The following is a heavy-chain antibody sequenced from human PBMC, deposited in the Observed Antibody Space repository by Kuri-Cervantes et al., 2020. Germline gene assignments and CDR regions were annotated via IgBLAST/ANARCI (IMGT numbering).Heavy chain of an antibody. J-gene: IGHJ4*02. D-gene: IGHD6-19*01. CDR3: VRDRGSGWYGLDY. CDR1: GGSISRGDYY. Sequence: SETLSLTCTVSGGSISRGDYYWSWIRQPPGKGLEWIGYIYYSGSTYYNPSLKSRVTISVDTSKNQFSLKLSSVTAADTAVYYCVRDRGSGWYGLDYWGQGTLVTVSS. V-gene: IGHV4-30-4*02. CDR2: IYYSGST.